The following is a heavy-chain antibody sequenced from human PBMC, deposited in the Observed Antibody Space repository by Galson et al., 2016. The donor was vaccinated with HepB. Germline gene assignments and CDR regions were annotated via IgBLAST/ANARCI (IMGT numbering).Heavy chain of an antibody. D-gene: IGHD6-13*01. CDR1: GFTFSDSD. V-gene: IGHV3-13*01. J-gene: IGHJ4*02. CDR2: IGTAGGT. CDR3: AKVTSTWYGDYFDS. Sequence: SLRLSCATSGFTFSDSDIHWVRQTTEKGLEWVAAIGTAGGTYYPDSLEGRSTISRENAKTSVFLQMNDVRAGDTAVYYCAKVTSTWYGDYFDSWGQGTLVTVSS.